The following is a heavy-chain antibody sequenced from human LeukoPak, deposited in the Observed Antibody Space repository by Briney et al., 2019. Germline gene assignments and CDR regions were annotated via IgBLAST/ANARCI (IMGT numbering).Heavy chain of an antibody. J-gene: IGHJ4*02. V-gene: IGHV3-7*01. CDR3: ARGIAAAGDLDY. Sequence: QSGGSLRLSCEVSGFSFSTYWMTWVRQAPGKGLEWVANINQHGSETYYVDSVKGRFTISRDNAKNSLYLQMNSLRAEDTAVYYCARGIAAAGDLDYWGQGTLVTVSS. CDR2: INQHGSET. CDR1: GFSFSTYW. D-gene: IGHD6-13*01.